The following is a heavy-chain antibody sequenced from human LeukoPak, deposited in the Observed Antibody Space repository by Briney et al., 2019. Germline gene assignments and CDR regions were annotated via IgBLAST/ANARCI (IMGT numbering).Heavy chain of an antibody. Sequence: GGSLRLSCAASGFTFSSYAMSWVRQAPGKGLEWVSAISGSGGSTYYADSVKGRFTISRDNSKNTLYLQMNSLRAEDTAVYYCAKEGIYYDILTGYFLQYYFDYWGQGTQVTVSS. CDR3: AKEGIYYDILTGYFLQYYFDY. CDR2: ISGSGGST. D-gene: IGHD3-9*01. CDR1: GFTFSSYA. J-gene: IGHJ4*02. V-gene: IGHV3-23*01.